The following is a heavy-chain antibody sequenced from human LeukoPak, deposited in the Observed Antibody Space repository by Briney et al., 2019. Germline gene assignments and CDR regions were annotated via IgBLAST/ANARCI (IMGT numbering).Heavy chain of an antibody. V-gene: IGHV3-30*03. CDR1: GFTFSSYS. J-gene: IGHJ3*02. CDR3: ARGARDYYGSGKRAAFDI. CDR2: ISYDGSNK. Sequence: GGSLRLSCAASGFTFSSYSMNWVRQAPGKGLEWVAVISYDGSNKYYADSVKGRFTISRDNSKNTLYLQMNSLRAEDTAVYYCARGARDYYGSGKRAAFDIWGQGTMVTVSS. D-gene: IGHD3-10*01.